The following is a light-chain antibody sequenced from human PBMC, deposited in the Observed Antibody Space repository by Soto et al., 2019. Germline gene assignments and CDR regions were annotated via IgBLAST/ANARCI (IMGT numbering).Light chain of an antibody. Sequence: IQMTQSPSTLSASVGDRVIITFRASQTISTWLAWYQQKPGKVPNLLIYDASTLESGVPSRFSGSGSGTEFTLTISGPQPDDFATYYCQQYFTYPTFGQRTKV. CDR3: QQYFTYPT. J-gene: IGKJ1*01. CDR1: QTISTW. V-gene: IGKV1-5*01. CDR2: DAS.